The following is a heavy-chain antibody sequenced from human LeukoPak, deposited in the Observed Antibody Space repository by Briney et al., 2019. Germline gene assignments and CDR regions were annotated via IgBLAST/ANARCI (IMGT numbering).Heavy chain of an antibody. CDR3: ARDNGYYDSSGYYAPYYYYGMDV. J-gene: IGHJ6*02. CDR2: IYTSGST. D-gene: IGHD3-22*01. V-gene: IGHV4-4*07. Sequence: SETLSLTCTVSGGSISSYYWSWIRQPAGKGLEWIGRIYTSGSTNYNPSPKSRVTMSVDTSKNQFSLKLSSVTAADTAVYYCARDNGYYDSSGYYAPYYYYGMDVWGQGTTVTVSS. CDR1: GGSISSYY.